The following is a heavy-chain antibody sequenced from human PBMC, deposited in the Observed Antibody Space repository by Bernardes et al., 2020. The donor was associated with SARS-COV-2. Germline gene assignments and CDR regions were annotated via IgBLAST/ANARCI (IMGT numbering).Heavy chain of an antibody. CDR1: GFTFSSYA. CDR2: ISGSGGST. CDR3: AKRENYDLWSGPNDY. Sequence: GGSLRLSCAASGFTFSSYAMSWVRQAPGKGLEWVSAISGSGGSTYYADSVKGRFTISRDNSKNTLYLQMNNLRAEDTAIYYCAKRENYDLWSGPNDYWGQGTLVTVSS. V-gene: IGHV3-23*01. J-gene: IGHJ4*02. D-gene: IGHD3-3*01.